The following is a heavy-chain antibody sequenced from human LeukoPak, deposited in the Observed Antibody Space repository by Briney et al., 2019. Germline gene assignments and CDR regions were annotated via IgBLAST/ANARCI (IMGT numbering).Heavy chain of an antibody. CDR2: IYYSGST. CDR1: GGSISSGGYY. D-gene: IGHD3-22*01. CDR3: ASYYDSSGYYLNWFDP. J-gene: IGHJ5*02. Sequence: SETLSLTCTVSGGSISSGGYYWSWLRQHPGTGLEWIGYIYYSGSTYYNPSLKSRLTISVDTSKNQFSLKLSSVTAADTAVYSCASYYDSSGYYLNWFDPWGQGTLVTVSS. V-gene: IGHV4-31*03.